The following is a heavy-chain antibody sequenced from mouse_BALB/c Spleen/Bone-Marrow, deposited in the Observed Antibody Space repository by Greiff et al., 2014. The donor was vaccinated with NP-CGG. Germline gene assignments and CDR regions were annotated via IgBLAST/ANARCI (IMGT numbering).Heavy chain of an antibody. V-gene: IGHV3-6*02. J-gene: IGHJ4*01. CDR2: ISYDGSN. CDR3: AYYYYAMDY. CDR1: GYSITSGYY. Sequence: QSGPGLVKPSQSLSLTCSVTGYSITSGYYWNWIRQFPGNKLEWMGYISYDGSNNYNPSLKNRISITRDTSKNQFFLKLNSVTTEYTATYYCAYYYYAMDYWGQGTSVTVSS.